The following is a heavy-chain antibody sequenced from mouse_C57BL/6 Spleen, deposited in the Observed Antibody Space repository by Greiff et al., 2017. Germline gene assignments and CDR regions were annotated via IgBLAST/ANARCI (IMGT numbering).Heavy chain of an antibody. CDR3: TRYEGYYHYCDY. V-gene: IGHV5-9-1*02. D-gene: IGHD2-3*01. CDR2: ISSGGDYI. CDR1: GFTFSSYA. Sequence: EVKLVESGEGLVKPGGSLKLSCAASGFTFSSYAMSWVRQTPEKRLEWVAYISSGGDYIYYADTVKGRFTISRDNARNTMYLQLSSLKSEDTAMYYCTRYEGYYHYCDYWGQGTTLTGSS. J-gene: IGHJ2*01.